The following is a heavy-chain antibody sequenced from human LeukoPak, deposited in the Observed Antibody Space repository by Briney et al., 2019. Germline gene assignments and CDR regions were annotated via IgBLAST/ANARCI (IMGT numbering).Heavy chain of an antibody. Sequence: GGSLSLSCAASGLPFSSYWMRWVRQARGRGLEGVANIKQDGSEKYYVDSVKGRFTISRDNAKNSLYLQMNSLRAEDTAVYYCARVVRFGESPQDNWFDPWGQGTLVTVSS. CDR1: GLPFSSYW. CDR3: ARVVRFGESPQDNWFDP. V-gene: IGHV3-7*01. J-gene: IGHJ5*02. D-gene: IGHD3-10*01. CDR2: IKQDGSEK.